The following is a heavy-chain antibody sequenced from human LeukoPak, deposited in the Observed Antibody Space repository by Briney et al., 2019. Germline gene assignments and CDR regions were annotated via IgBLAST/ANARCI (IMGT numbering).Heavy chain of an antibody. Sequence: GGSLRLSCAGSGFTFSSYNMNWVRQAPGKGLEWVAVISHDGSNKYYADSVKGRVTISRDNSKNTLYLQMNSLRAEDTAVYYCARDAPPVAAAGAFDYWGQVTLVTVSS. D-gene: IGHD6-13*01. CDR3: ARDAPPVAAAGAFDY. CDR1: GFTFSSYN. J-gene: IGHJ4*02. CDR2: ISHDGSNK. V-gene: IGHV3-30*04.